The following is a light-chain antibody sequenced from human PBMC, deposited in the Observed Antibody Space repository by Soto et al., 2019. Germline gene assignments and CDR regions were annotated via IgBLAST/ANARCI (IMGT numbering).Light chain of an antibody. CDR3: SSYARSNNVV. CDR2: EVN. V-gene: IGLV2-8*01. J-gene: IGLJ2*01. Sequence: QSVLTQPASVSGSPGQSITISCTGTSSDVGGYNYVSWYQQHPGKAPKLMIYEVNKRPSGVPDRFSGSKSGNTASLTVSGLQAEDEADYYCSSYARSNNVVFGGGTKLTVL. CDR1: SSDVGGYNY.